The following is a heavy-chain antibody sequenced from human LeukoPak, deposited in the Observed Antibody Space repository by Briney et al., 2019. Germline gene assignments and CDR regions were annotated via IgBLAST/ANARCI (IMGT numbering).Heavy chain of an antibody. Sequence: GGSLRLSCAASGFTFSDYYMNWVRQAPGKGLEWVSSISSSSTIYYADSVKGRFTISRDNAKNSLCLQMNSLRAEDTAVYYCARVEVAVAIDYWGQGTLATVSS. CDR3: ARVEVAVAIDY. J-gene: IGHJ4*02. CDR2: ISSSSTI. D-gene: IGHD6-19*01. V-gene: IGHV3-69-1*01. CDR1: GFTFSDYY.